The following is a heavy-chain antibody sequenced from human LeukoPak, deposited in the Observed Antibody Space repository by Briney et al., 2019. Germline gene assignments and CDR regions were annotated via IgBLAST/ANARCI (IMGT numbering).Heavy chain of an antibody. V-gene: IGHV3-33*01. J-gene: IGHJ4*02. CDR2: IWYDGSNK. CDR3: ARDRGSSWTLDY. CDR1: GFTFSNYG. D-gene: IGHD6-13*01. Sequence: PGGSLRLPCAASGFTFSNYGMHWVRQAPGKGLEWVAGIWYDGSNKSYVDSVKGRFTISRDNSKNTLYLQMNSLRAEDTAVYYCARDRGSSWTLDYWGQGTPVTVSS.